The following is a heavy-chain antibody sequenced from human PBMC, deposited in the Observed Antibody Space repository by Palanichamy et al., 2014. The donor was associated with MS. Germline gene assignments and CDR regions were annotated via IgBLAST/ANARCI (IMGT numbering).Heavy chain of an antibody. Sequence: GFTFSSYAVSWVRQAPGKGAGVGSRAVSGGGRSTYYADSVKGRFTISRDNSNNTLYLQMNSLRAEDTAVYYCAKGGSYYYDSSGYFNIWGQGTMVTVSS. CDR2: VSGGGRST. CDR1: GFTFSSYA. J-gene: IGHJ3*02. CDR3: AKGGSYYYDSSGYFNI. V-gene: IGHV3-23*01. D-gene: IGHD3-22*01.